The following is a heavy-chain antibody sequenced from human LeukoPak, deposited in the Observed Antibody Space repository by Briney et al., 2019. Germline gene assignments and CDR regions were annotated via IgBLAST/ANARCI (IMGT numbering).Heavy chain of an antibody. D-gene: IGHD6-13*01. J-gene: IGHJ6*03. CDR3: ARDRIAAAGNYYYYMDV. CDR1: GGTFSSYA. Sequence: SVKVSCKASGGTFSSYAISWVRQAPGQGLEWMGGIIPIFGTANYAQKFQGRVTITADKSTSTAYMELSSLRSEDTAVYYCARDRIAAAGNYYYYMDVWGKGTTVTVSS. V-gene: IGHV1-69*06. CDR2: IIPIFGTA.